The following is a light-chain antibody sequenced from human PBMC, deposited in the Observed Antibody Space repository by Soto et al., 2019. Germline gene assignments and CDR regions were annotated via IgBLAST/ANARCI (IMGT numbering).Light chain of an antibody. CDR3: QQSYKTPWT. CDR2: AAS. V-gene: IGKV1-39*01. Sequence: DIQMTQSPSSLSASIGDRVTITCRANQDINSYLIWYQQKLGQAPKLLIYAASTLASGVPSRFSGSESGTDFTLTISGLEHEDSANYYCQQSYKTPWTFGQGTKVEI. J-gene: IGKJ1*01. CDR1: QDINSY.